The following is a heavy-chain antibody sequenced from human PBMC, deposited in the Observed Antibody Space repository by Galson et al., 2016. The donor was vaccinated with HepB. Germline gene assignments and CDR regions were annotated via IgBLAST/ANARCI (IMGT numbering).Heavy chain of an antibody. CDR3: VRRGKYYYDGSDDRDF. D-gene: IGHD3-22*01. Sequence: QSGAEVKKPGASVKLSCRASGFMFSDYTISWVRQAPGQGLEWMGWINAVSGNTKYSKKFQDRVTIVRDTSASTAYMELSSLRSEDTAIYYCVRRGKYYYDGSDDRDFWGQGTLVSVSS. V-gene: IGHV1-3*01. J-gene: IGHJ4*02. CDR1: GFMFSDYT. CDR2: INAVSGNT.